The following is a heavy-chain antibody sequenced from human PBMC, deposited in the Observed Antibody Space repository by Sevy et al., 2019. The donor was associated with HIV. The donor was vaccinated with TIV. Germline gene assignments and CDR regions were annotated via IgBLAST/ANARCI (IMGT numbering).Heavy chain of an antibody. CDR3: AGGPSGAAAGRFDS. J-gene: IGHJ4*02. D-gene: IGHD6-13*01. Sequence: GESLKISCAASGFTFSSYWINWVRQAPGEGLEWVANINRGGNQKHYRDSVKGRFTISRDNAENAVYLQMNSLRVEDTAVYYCAGGPSGAAAGRFDSWGQGTLVTVSS. CDR2: INRGGNQK. CDR1: GFTFSSYW. V-gene: IGHV3-7*01.